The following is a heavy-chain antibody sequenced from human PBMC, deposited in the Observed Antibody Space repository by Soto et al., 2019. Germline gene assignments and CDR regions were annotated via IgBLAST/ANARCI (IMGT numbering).Heavy chain of an antibody. D-gene: IGHD2-15*01. Sequence: QVQLVQSGAEVKKPGASVKVSCKASGYTFTSYGISWVRQAPGQGLEWMGWISAYNGNTNYAQKLQGRVTMTTDTSTSTAYMELRSLRSDDTAVYYCARDSAPRYCSGGSCYSLRSCDYGMDVWGQGTTVTVSS. CDR2: ISAYNGNT. J-gene: IGHJ6*02. V-gene: IGHV1-18*01. CDR3: ARDSAPRYCSGGSCYSLRSCDYGMDV. CDR1: GYTFTSYG.